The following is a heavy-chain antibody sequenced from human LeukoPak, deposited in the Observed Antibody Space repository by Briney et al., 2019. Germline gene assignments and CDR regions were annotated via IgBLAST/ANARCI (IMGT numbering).Heavy chain of an antibody. Sequence: SETLSLTCTVSGGSISSYYWSWIRQPPGKGLEWIGYIYYSGSTNYNPSLKSRVTISVDTSKNQFSLKLSSVTAADTAVYYCARDAARELPGYWGQGTLVTVSS. CDR3: ARDAARELPGY. J-gene: IGHJ4*02. V-gene: IGHV4-59*01. D-gene: IGHD1-26*01. CDR1: GGSISSYY. CDR2: IYYSGST.